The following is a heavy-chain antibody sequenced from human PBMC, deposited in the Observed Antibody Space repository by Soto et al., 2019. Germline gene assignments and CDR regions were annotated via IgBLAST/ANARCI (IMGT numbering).Heavy chain of an antibody. CDR2: ISAYNGNT. V-gene: IGHV1-18*04. Sequence: GASVKVSCKASGYTFTSYGISWVRQAPGQGLEWMGWISAYNGNTNYAQKLQGRVTMTTDTSTSTAYMELRSLRSDDTAVYYCAREFHMLRGYSYGSFDYWGQGTLVTVSS. CDR1: GYTFTSYG. CDR3: AREFHMLRGYSYGSFDY. J-gene: IGHJ4*02. D-gene: IGHD5-18*01.